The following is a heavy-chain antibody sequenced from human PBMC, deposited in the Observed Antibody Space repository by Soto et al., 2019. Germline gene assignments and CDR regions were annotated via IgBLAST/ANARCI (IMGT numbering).Heavy chain of an antibody. V-gene: IGHV4-38-2*01. Sequence: PSETVSLTCAVSGYSISSGYFWGWIRQPPGKGLEWIGSIYYSGSTYYNPSLKSRVTISVDRSKNQFSLKLSSVTAADTAVYYCARGSTTGGWNWFDPWGQGTLVTVSS. J-gene: IGHJ5*02. CDR2: IYYSGST. D-gene: IGHD3-16*01. CDR1: GYSISSGYF. CDR3: ARGSTTGGWNWFDP.